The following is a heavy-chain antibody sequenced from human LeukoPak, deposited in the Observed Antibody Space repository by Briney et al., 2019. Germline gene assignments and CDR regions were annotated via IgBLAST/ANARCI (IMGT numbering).Heavy chain of an antibody. D-gene: IGHD6-13*01. Sequence: PGGSLRLSCAASGFTFSSYWMSWVRQAPGKGLEWVANIKQDGSEKYYVDSVQGRFTISRDNSRNTVYLQMNSLRVEDTAFYYCAKKLGFIPQFDYWSQETLVAVSS. CDR1: GFTFSSYW. J-gene: IGHJ4*02. CDR3: AKKLGFIPQFDY. V-gene: IGHV3-7*03. CDR2: IKQDGSEK.